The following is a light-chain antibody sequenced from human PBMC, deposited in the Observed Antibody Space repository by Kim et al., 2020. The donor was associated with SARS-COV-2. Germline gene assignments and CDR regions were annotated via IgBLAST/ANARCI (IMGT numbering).Light chain of an antibody. Sequence: DIQMTQSPSTLSASVGDTVTITCRASQSITSGLAWYQQKPGKAPKLLIYAVSSLDSRVPSRFSGSGSGTQFTLTISSLQPDDFATYYCQQHNGYFGGGTKVDIK. J-gene: IGKJ4*01. CDR2: AVS. V-gene: IGKV1-5*01. CDR3: QQHNGY. CDR1: QSITSG.